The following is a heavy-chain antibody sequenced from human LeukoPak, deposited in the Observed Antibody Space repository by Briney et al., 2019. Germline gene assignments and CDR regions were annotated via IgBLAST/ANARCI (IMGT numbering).Heavy chain of an antibody. CDR2: IYYSGST. CDR1: GGSISSYY. CDR3: ARRGIAVAGYWYFDL. V-gene: IGHV4-59*08. J-gene: IGHJ2*01. Sequence: KASETLSLTCTVSGGSISSYYWSWIRQPPGKGLEWIGYIYYSGSTNYNPSLKSRVTISVDTSKNQFSLKLSSVTAADTAVYYCARRGIAVAGYWYFDLWGRGTLVTVSS. D-gene: IGHD6-19*01.